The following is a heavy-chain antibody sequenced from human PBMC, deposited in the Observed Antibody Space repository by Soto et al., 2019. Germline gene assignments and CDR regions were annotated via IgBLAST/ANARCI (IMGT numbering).Heavy chain of an antibody. Sequence: EVQLLESGGGLVQPGGSLRLSCAASGFTFSSYAMSWVRQAPGKGLEWVSTISGSGGRTYYADSVKGRFTISRDNSKKTFDLQMNSLRAEDTAVYYCAPRTQDHGSGNFRYWGQGTLVTVSS. D-gene: IGHD3-10*01. CDR3: APRTQDHGSGNFRY. V-gene: IGHV3-23*01. J-gene: IGHJ4*02. CDR1: GFTFSSYA. CDR2: ISGSGGRT.